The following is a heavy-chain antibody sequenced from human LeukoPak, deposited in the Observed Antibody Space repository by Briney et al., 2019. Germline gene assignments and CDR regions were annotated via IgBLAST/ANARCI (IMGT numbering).Heavy chain of an antibody. Sequence: SVKVSCKASGGTFSSYAISWVRQAPGQGLEWMGGIIPIFGTANYAQKFQGRVTITADESTSTAYMELSSLRSEDTAVYYCARDRGVAVAGTRNWFDPWGQGTLVTVSS. D-gene: IGHD6-19*01. CDR3: ARDRGVAVAGTRNWFDP. J-gene: IGHJ5*02. V-gene: IGHV1-69*13. CDR2: IIPIFGTA. CDR1: GGTFSSYA.